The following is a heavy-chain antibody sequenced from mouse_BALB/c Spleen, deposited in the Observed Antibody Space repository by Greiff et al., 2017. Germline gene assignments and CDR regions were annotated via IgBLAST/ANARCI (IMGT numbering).Heavy chain of an antibody. J-gene: IGHJ4*01. CDR2: IWAGGST. CDR1: GFSLTSYG. Sequence: VKVVESGPGLVAPSQSLSITCTVSGFSLTSYGVHWVRQPPGKGLEWLGVIWAGGSTNYNSALMSRLSISKDNSKSQVFLKMNSLQTDDTAMYYCAREPLRSLYYYAMDYWGQGTSVTVSS. V-gene: IGHV2-9*02. D-gene: IGHD1-1*01. CDR3: AREPLRSLYYYAMDY.